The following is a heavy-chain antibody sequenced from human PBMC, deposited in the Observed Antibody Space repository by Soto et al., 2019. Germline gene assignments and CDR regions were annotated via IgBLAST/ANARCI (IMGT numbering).Heavy chain of an antibody. CDR2: LNTGNGNT. CDR1: GYTFDTFP. J-gene: IGHJ6*02. CDR3: AKSHDCWSGYENYGMDV. V-gene: IGHV1-3*04. Sequence: GASVKVSCKASGYTFDTFPILWVRQAPGQRPEWLGWLNTGNGNTKYSPKFQGRVTMTRDTSASTAYMELSSLKSEDTAVYYCAKSHDCWSGYENYGMDVWGQGTTVTVSS. D-gene: IGHD3-3*01.